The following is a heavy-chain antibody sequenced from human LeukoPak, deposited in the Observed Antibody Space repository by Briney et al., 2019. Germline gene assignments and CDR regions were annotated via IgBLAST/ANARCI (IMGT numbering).Heavy chain of an antibody. CDR3: ARGGDWNYLRWFDP. Sequence: SETLSLTCAVYGGSFSGYYWSWIRQPPGKGLEWIGEINHSGSTNYNPSLKSRVTISVDTSKNQFSLKLSSVTAADTAVYYCARGGDWNYLRWFDPWGQGTLVTVSS. V-gene: IGHV4-34*01. CDR1: GGSFSGYY. D-gene: IGHD1-7*01. CDR2: INHSGST. J-gene: IGHJ5*02.